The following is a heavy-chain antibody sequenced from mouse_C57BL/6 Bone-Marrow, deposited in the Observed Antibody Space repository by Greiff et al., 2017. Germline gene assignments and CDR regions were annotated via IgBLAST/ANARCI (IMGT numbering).Heavy chain of an antibody. D-gene: IGHD2-5*01. Sequence: QVQLQQSGPELVRPGSSVKLSCKDSYFAFTASAMHWVKQRPGHSLAWIGAFTMYSDATDYSEYFKGKATLTGNPSSSTAYMELNSLTSEDSADYSCERSSTYDNNYYYAFDVWGKGTTVTVSS. CDR2: FTMYSDAT. J-gene: IGHJ1*03. CDR1: YFAFTASA. CDR3: ERSSTYDNNYYYAFDV. V-gene: IGHV1-49*01.